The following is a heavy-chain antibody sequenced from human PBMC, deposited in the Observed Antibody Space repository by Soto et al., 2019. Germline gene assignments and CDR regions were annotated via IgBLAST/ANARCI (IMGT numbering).Heavy chain of an antibody. V-gene: IGHV3-23*01. D-gene: IGHD6-6*01. CDR2: ISGSGGST. Sequence: GGSLRLSCAASGFTFSSYAMSWVRQAPGKGLEWVSAISGSGGSTYYADSVKGRFTISRDNSKNTLYLQMNSLRAEDTAVYYCAKDLNNSSSAQRTTKPGPFDYWGQGTLVTVSS. CDR3: AKDLNNSSSAQRTTKPGPFDY. CDR1: GFTFSSYA. J-gene: IGHJ4*02.